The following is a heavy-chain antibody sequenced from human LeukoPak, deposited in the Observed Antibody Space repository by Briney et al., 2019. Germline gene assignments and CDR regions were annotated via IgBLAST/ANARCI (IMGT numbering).Heavy chain of an antibody. D-gene: IGHD4-23*01. CDR3: ARDGYGVNSADY. Sequence: GGSLRLSCAASGFTFSSYSMNWVRQAPGKGLEWVSSISSSSSYIYYADSVKGRFTISRDNAKNSLYLQMNSLRAEDTAVYYCARDGYGVNSADYWGQGTLVTVSS. J-gene: IGHJ4*02. CDR2: ISSSSSYI. CDR1: GFTFSSYS. V-gene: IGHV3-21*01.